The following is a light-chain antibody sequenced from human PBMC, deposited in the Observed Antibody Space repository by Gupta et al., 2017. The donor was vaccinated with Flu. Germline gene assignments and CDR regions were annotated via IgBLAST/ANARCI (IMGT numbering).Light chain of an antibody. CDR2: SAS. Sequence: ERVMTQSPATLSVSPGETATLSCSASQNIYTNLAWYQHKPGQAPRLLIYSASTRATGVPARFSGSGSGTEFTLTISSLQSEDFAVYHCLQDNNWPKTFGQGTKVEIK. CDR1: QNIYTN. CDR3: LQDNNWPKT. J-gene: IGKJ1*01. V-gene: IGKV3-15*01.